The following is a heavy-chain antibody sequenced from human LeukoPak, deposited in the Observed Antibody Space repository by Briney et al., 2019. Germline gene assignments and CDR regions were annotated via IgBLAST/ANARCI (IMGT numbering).Heavy chain of an antibody. CDR1: GFTFSSYD. D-gene: IGHD3-10*01. CDR3: ARGTQSPVSGYFDF. Sequence: PGGSLRLSCAASGFTFSSYDINWVRQAPGKGLEWVSYISGSGNKIKYADSVKGRFTISRDNAKNSLYLQMNSLQAEDTAVYYCARGTQSPVSGYFDFWGQGTLVTVSS. J-gene: IGHJ4*02. V-gene: IGHV3-48*03. CDR2: ISGSGNKI.